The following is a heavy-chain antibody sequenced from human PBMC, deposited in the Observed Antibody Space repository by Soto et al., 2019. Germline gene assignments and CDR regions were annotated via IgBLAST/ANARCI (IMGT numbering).Heavy chain of an antibody. D-gene: IGHD6-6*01. CDR3: AREVGGKQLVPKKNWFDP. J-gene: IGHJ5*02. CDR1: GYTFTSYG. CDR2: ISAYNGNT. V-gene: IGHV1-18*01. Sequence: ASVKVSCKASGYTFTSYGISWVRQAPGQGLEWMGWISAYNGNTNYAQKLQGRVTMTTDTSTSTAYMELRSLRSDDTAVYYCAREVGGKQLVPKKNWFDPWGQGTLVTVSS.